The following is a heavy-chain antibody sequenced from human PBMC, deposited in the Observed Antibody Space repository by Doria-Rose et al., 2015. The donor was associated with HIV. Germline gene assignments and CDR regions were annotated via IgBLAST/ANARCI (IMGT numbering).Heavy chain of an antibody. J-gene: IGHJ3*02. CDR3: ARDRGDFSSDDTFDI. CDR1: GFTFSSFA. CDR2: ISYDGSNK. Sequence: QVQLVQSGGGVVQPGRSLRLSCAASGFTFSSFAMHWVRQAPGKGLEWVAFISYDGSNKYYPDSVKGRFTISRDNSKNTLYLQMNSLRTEDTAVYYCARDRGDFSSDDTFDIWGQGTMVTVSS. D-gene: IGHD6-25*01. V-gene: IGHV3-30*04.